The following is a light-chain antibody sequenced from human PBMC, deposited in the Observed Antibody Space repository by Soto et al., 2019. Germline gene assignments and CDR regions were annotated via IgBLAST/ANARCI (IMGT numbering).Light chain of an antibody. CDR3: CSYTRTTSRV. V-gene: IGLV2-14*03. Sequence: QSVLTQPASVSGSPGQSITISCTGNSSDVGHYNSVSWYQQHPGNAPKLMIYDVSIRPSGVSDRFSGSKSGNTASLTISGLQAEDEADYYCCSYTRTTSRVFGTGTKVTVL. J-gene: IGLJ1*01. CDR2: DVS. CDR1: SSDVGHYNS.